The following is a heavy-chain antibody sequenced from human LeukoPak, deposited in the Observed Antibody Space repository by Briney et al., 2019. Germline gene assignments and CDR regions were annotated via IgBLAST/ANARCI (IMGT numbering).Heavy chain of an antibody. V-gene: IGHV3-23*01. Sequence: GGSLKLSSAASGFTFSNYAMSWVRQAPGKGLEWVSGISLGTSDTYYADSVKGRFTISTDKSRTTLYLQMNSLRAEDTAVYYCAKRLLYSYGPGFDYWGQGTLVTVSS. CDR2: ISLGTSDT. D-gene: IGHD5-18*01. CDR1: GFTFSNYA. CDR3: AKRLLYSYGPGFDY. J-gene: IGHJ4*02.